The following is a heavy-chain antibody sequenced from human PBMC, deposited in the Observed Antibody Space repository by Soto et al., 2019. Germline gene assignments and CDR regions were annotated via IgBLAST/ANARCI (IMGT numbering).Heavy chain of an antibody. D-gene: IGHD6-13*01. CDR3: AKDQGSSWYEIDY. CDR1: GFTFSNYA. J-gene: IGHJ4*02. Sequence: EVQLLESGGGLVQPGGSLRLSCAASGFTFSNYAVTWVRQAPGKGLEWVSTISGSGGSTYYADSAKGRFTIARDNSKSTLYLQMNSLRGEDTAVYYCAKDQGSSWYEIDYWGQGTLVTVAS. CDR2: ISGSGGST. V-gene: IGHV3-23*01.